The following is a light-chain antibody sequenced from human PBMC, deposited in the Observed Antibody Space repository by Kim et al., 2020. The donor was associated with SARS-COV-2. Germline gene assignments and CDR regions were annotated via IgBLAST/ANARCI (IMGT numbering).Light chain of an antibody. Sequence: QSALTQPRSVSGSPGQSVTISCTGTNSDVGEYNYVSWYQQHPGKAPRLIIYDVTKRPSGIPDHFSGSRSGNTASLTISGLQAEDEADYYCCSYAGSYTLPYVFGTGTKVTFL. J-gene: IGLJ1*01. CDR3: CSYAGSYTLPYV. CDR1: NSDVGEYNY. V-gene: IGLV2-11*01. CDR2: DVT.